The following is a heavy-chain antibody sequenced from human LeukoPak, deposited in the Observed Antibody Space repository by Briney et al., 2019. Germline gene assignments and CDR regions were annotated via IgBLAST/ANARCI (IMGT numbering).Heavy chain of an antibody. V-gene: IGHV4-59*01. CDR3: ARVGLVDYYYYAMDV. CDR2: IYYSGSS. Sequence: SETLSLTCTVSGGSISSYYWSWIRQPPGKGLEWIGYIYYSGSSNYNPSLKNGVTISVDTSKNQFSLKLRSVTAADTAVYYCARVGLVDYYYYAMDVWGQGTTVTVSS. J-gene: IGHJ6*02. CDR1: GGSISSYY. D-gene: IGHD1-26*01.